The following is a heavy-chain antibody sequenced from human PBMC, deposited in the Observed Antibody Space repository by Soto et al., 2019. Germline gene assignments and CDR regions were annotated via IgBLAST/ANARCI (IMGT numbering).Heavy chain of an antibody. D-gene: IGHD1-26*01. CDR1: GFTFNTHW. J-gene: IGHJ4*02. CDR3: ARGGAMGVDY. Sequence: VGSLRLSCTASGFTFNTHWMHWVRQAPGKGLVWVSRIYFDGITTNYADSVKGRLTVSRDNAKNTVYLHVNTLRDEDTAVYYCARGGAMGVDYWGQGTLVTVSS. CDR2: IYFDGITT. V-gene: IGHV3-74*01.